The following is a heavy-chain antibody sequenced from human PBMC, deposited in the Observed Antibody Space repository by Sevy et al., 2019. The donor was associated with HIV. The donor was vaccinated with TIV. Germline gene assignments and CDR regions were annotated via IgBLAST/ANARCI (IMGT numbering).Heavy chain of an antibody. CDR3: VRQRGDTVVLPDVLPDYGMDV. J-gene: IGHJ6*02. CDR2: INSDGSST. D-gene: IGHD2-2*01. V-gene: IGHV3-74*01. Sequence: GGSLRLSCAASGLTFSSYWMHWVRQAPGKGLVWVSRINSDGSSTSYADSVKGRFTISRDKAKNTLYLQMNSLRAEDTDVYYCVRQRGDTVVLPDVLPDYGMDVWGQGTTVTVSS. CDR1: GLTFSSYW.